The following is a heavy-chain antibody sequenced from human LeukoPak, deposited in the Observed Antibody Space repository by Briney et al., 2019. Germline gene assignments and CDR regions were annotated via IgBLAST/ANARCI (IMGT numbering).Heavy chain of an antibody. V-gene: IGHV3-23*01. D-gene: IGHD6-13*01. CDR2: ISGSGGST. Sequence: GGSLRLSCAASGFTFSSYAVSWVRQAPGKGLEWVSAISGSGGSTYYADSVKGRFTISRDNSKNTLYLQMNSLRAEDTAVYYCAKDLRYSGIAAPYYFDYWGQGTLVTVSS. CDR1: GFTFSSYA. J-gene: IGHJ4*02. CDR3: AKDLRYSGIAAPYYFDY.